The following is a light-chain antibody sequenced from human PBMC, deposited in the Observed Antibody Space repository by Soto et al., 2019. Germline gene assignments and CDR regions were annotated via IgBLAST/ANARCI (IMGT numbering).Light chain of an antibody. Sequence: EIVLTQSPGTLSLSPGERATLSCRASQGLSSNYLAWYQQKPGQAPRLLIYGASSRATGIPDRFSGSGSGTDFTLTISSLEPEDFAVYYCQQRSNWPPLTFGGGTKVDIK. CDR2: GAS. V-gene: IGKV3D-20*02. CDR1: QGLSSNY. J-gene: IGKJ4*01. CDR3: QQRSNWPPLT.